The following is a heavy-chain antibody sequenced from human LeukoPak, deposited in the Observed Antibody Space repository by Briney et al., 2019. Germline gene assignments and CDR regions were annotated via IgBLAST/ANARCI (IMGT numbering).Heavy chain of an antibody. D-gene: IGHD3-10*01. CDR1: GFTFNNAW. CDR3: TTVDGLVRGGHYYYYYYMDV. J-gene: IGHJ6*03. Sequence: GGSLRLSCAASGFTFNNAWMSWVRQAPGKGLEWVGRIKSKTDGGTTDYAAPVKGRFTISRDDSRNTLFLQMNSLKTEDTAVYYCTTVDGLVRGGHYYYYYYMDVWGKGTTVTISS. V-gene: IGHV3-15*01. CDR2: IKSKTDGGTT.